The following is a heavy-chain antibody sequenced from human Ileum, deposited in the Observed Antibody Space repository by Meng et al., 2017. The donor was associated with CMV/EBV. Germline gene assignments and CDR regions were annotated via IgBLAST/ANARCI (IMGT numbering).Heavy chain of an antibody. CDR2: IYSGASST. J-gene: IGHJ6*02. CDR1: GVTFSRSA. V-gene: IGHV3-23*03. D-gene: IGHD1-26*01. CDR3: AKDVGATPYYYYGMDV. Sequence: GGSLTLSCAVSGVTFSRSAMTWVRQAPGKGLEWLSVIYSGASSTYYADSVKGRFPISSDNSKDTVYLQMNSLRAEDTAVYYCAKDVGATPYYYYGMDVWGQGTTVTVSS.